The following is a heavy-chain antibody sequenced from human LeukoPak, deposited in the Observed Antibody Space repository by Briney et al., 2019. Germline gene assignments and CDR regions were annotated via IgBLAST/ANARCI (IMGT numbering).Heavy chain of an antibody. CDR2: ISSSSSTI. CDR1: GFTFSSYS. Sequence: PGGSLRLSCAASGFTFSSYSMNWVRQAPGKGLEWVSYISSSSSTIYYADSVKGRFTISRDNAKNSLYLQMNSLRAEDTAVYYCARGWDVVVPAADFDYWGQGTLVTVSS. CDR3: ARGWDVVVPAADFDY. D-gene: IGHD2-2*01. V-gene: IGHV3-48*01. J-gene: IGHJ4*02.